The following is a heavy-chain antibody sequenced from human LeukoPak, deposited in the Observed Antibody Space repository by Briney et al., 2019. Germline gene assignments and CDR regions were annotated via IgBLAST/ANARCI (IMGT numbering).Heavy chain of an antibody. D-gene: IGHD3-3*01. CDR1: GFTVSSNY. J-gene: IGHJ3*02. CDR2: IYSGGST. V-gene: IGHV3-66*01. Sequence: PGGSLRLSCAASGFTVSSNYMSWVRQAPGKGLEWVSVIYSGGSTYYADSVKGRFTISRDNSKNTLYLQMNSLRAEDTAVYYCARDGPAIFGRRYDAFDIWGQGTMVTVSS. CDR3: ARDGPAIFGRRYDAFDI.